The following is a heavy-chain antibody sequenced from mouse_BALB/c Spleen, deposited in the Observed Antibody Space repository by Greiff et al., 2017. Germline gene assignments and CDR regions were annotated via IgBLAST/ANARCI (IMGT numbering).Heavy chain of an antibody. D-gene: IGHD2-10*02. J-gene: IGHJ4*01. CDR1: GYAFTNYL. CDR3: ARSGYGNYGYAMDY. V-gene: IGHV1-54*01. CDR2: INPGSGGT. Sequence: QVQLQQSGAELVRPGTSVKVSCKASGYAFTNYLIEWVKQRPGQGLEWIGVINPGSGGTNYNEKFKGKATLTADKSSSTAYMQLSSLTSDDSAVYFGARSGYGNYGYAMDYWGQGTSVTVSS.